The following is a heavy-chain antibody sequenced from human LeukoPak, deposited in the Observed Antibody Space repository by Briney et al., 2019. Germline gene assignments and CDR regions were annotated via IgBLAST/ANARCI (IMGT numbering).Heavy chain of an antibody. CDR2: IYSGGST. V-gene: IGHV3-53*01. J-gene: IGHJ3*02. CDR3: ATTSYGDYEGSDAFDI. Sequence: GGSLRLSCAASGFTVSSNYMSWVRQAPGKGLEWVSVIYSGGSTYYADSVKGRFTISRDNSKNTLYLQMNSLRAEDTAVYYCATTSYGDYEGSDAFDIWAKGQWSPSLQ. D-gene: IGHD4-17*01. CDR1: GFTVSSNY.